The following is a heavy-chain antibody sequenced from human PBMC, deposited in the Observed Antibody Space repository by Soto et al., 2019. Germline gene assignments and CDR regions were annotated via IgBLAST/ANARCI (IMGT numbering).Heavy chain of an antibody. CDR2: IYYSGST. J-gene: IGHJ4*02. Sequence: QVQLQESGPGLVKPSETLSLTYTVSGGSISSYYWSWIRQPPGKGLEWIGYIYYSGSTNYNPSLQSRVTISVATSKNPFSLKLSSVPAAATAVYYCARRYGSSFDYWGQGTLVTVSS. CDR3: ARRYGSSFDY. CDR1: GGSISSYY. D-gene: IGHD6-13*01. V-gene: IGHV4-59*08.